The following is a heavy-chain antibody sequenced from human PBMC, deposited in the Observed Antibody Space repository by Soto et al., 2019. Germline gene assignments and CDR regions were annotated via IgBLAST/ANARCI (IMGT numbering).Heavy chain of an antibody. CDR3: AREGFLPYGSGSYWGQNYYYMDV. CDR2: ISSSSSYI. J-gene: IGHJ6*03. CDR1: GFTFSSYS. D-gene: IGHD3-10*01. Sequence: GGSLRLSCAASGFTFSSYSMNWVRQAPGKGLEWVSSISSSSSYIYYADSVKGRFTISRDNAKNSLYLQMNSLRAEDTAVYYCAREGFLPYGSGSYWGQNYYYMDVWGKGTTVTVSS. V-gene: IGHV3-21*01.